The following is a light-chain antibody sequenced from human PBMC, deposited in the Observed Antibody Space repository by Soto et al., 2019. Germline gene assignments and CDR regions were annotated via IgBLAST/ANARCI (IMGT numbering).Light chain of an antibody. CDR1: QSVSNN. CDR3: QQYNNWPRT. Sequence: EIVMTQSPATLSVSPGERATLSCRASQSVSNNLAWYQQKPGQAPRLLIYGASTRATGIPARFSGSGSGTEFTLTISSLQSEDIAVYYSQQYNNWPRTFGQGTKV. J-gene: IGKJ1*01. CDR2: GAS. V-gene: IGKV3-15*01.